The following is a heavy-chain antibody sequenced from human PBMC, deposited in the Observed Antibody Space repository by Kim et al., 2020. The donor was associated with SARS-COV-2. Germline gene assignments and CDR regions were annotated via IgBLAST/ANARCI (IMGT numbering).Heavy chain of an antibody. J-gene: IGHJ5*02. CDR2: FHSSGST. D-gene: IGHD3-9*01. Sequence: SETLSLTCAVSGGSITSNIYSWAWIRQSPEKRLEWIATFHSSGSTFYKPSLESRISISVDTSRNQFSLKMKSVTATDSAVYYCARLPTGYPNWVDPWGQGTLVTV. V-gene: IGHV4-39*01. CDR3: ARLPTGYPNWVDP. CDR1: GGSITSNIYS.